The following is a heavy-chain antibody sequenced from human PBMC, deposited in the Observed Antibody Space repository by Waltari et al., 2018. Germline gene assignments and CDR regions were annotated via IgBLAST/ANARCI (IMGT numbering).Heavy chain of an antibody. CDR3: ASGGGRPFDY. D-gene: IGHD3-16*01. CDR2: IKPDGSEK. Sequence: EVQLVESGGALVQPGGSVRLSCSDSGCTFSTTWMCWVRQTPGKGLEWVANIKPDGSEKYYVDSVKGRFTISRDNAKNSLYLQMNGLRAEDTAVYFCASGGGRPFDYWGQGTLVTVSS. V-gene: IGHV3-7*01. J-gene: IGHJ4*02. CDR1: GCTFSTTW.